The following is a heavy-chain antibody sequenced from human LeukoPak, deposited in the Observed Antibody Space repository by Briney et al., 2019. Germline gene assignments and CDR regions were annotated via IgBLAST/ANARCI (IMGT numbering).Heavy chain of an antibody. J-gene: IGHJ3*02. Sequence: GGSLRLSCAASGFTFSSYWMSWVRQAPGKGLEWVANIKQDGSENYFVDFVKGRFTFSRDNAKNSLYLQMNSLRAEATAVYYCARVRAVMGAFDIWGQGTLVTVSP. CDR2: IKQDGSEN. V-gene: IGHV3-7*01. CDR1: GFTFSSYW. D-gene: IGHD3-16*01. CDR3: ARVRAVMGAFDI.